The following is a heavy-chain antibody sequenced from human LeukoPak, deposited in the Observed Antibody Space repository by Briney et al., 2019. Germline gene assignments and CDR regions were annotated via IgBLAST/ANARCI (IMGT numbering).Heavy chain of an antibody. CDR2: VNPNTGGT. Sequence: ASVKVACKTSGYRFTGFYIHWVRQAPGHGLDWMGWVNPNTGGTNSALKFQGRVTLTTDTSISAAYMDLRSLTSDDTAVYYCAREAACNSSGRGDSWGQGTLVIVSS. V-gene: IGHV1-2*02. J-gene: IGHJ4*02. CDR1: GYRFTGFY. CDR3: AREAACNSSGRGDS. D-gene: IGHD2/OR15-2a*01.